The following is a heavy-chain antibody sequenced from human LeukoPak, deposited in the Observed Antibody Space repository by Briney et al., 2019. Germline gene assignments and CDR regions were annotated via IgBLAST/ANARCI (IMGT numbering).Heavy chain of an antibody. CDR1: GFTFTSYA. J-gene: IGHJ6*02. CDR3: ARGGTWPSSAGYYYYYGMDV. D-gene: IGHD6-6*01. V-gene: IGHV1-3*01. Sequence: ASVKASCKASGFTFTSYAMHWVRQAPGQRFEWMGWINAGTGDTKYSQKFQGRVTITRDTSASTAYMELSSLRSEDTAVYYCARGGTWPSSAGYYYYYGMDVWGQGTTVIVSS. CDR2: INAGTGDT.